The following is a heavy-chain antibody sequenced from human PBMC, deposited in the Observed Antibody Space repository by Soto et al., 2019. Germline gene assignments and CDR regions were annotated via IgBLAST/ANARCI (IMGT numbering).Heavy chain of an antibody. V-gene: IGHV3-23*01. CDR2: ISGSGGST. CDR3: AGYSGYPPSWFDP. D-gene: IGHD5-12*01. Sequence: EVQLLESGGGLVQPGGSLRLSCAASGFTFSSYAMSWVRQAPGKGLEWVSAISGSGGSTYYADSVKGRFTISRDNSKNTLYLQTNSLRAEDTAVYYCAGYSGYPPSWFDPWGQGTLVTVSS. J-gene: IGHJ5*02. CDR1: GFTFSSYA.